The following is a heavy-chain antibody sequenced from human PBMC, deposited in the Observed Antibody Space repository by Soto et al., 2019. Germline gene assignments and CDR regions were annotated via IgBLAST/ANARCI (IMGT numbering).Heavy chain of an antibody. Sequence: EVQLVESGGDLVQPGGSLRLPCAASGFTLSDHYVDWVRQAPGKGLEWVGRSANKANSYTTQYAAAVKGRFTISRSDSENSLYLQMNSLRAEDTALYYCTRDFGGVWGQGTTVTVSS. CDR3: TRDFGGV. J-gene: IGHJ6*02. CDR1: GFTLSDHY. D-gene: IGHD3-10*01. CDR2: SANKANSYTT. V-gene: IGHV3-72*01.